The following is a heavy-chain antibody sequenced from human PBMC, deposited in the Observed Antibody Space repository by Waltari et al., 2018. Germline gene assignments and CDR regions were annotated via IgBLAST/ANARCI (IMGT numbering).Heavy chain of an antibody. Sequence: QVQLQQWGAGLLKPSETLSITCAVYGGSFSGYYWSWIRTPPGTGLEWIGESNHSGITNYNPSLKSLVTISVDTSKNQFSLKLSSVTAADTAVYYCARKAPYCSSTSCYAGWYFDYWGQGTLVTVSS. J-gene: IGHJ4*02. V-gene: IGHV4-34*01. CDR2: SNHSGIT. CDR1: GGSFSGYY. D-gene: IGHD2-2*01. CDR3: ARKAPYCSSTSCYAGWYFDY.